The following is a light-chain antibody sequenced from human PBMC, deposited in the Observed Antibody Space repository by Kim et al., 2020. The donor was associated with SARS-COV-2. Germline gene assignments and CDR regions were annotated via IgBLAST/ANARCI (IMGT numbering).Light chain of an antibody. V-gene: IGLV7-43*01. J-gene: IGLJ3*02. CDR1: TGAVTSGYY. Sequence: PGGPVTLTCGSGTGAVTSGYYPNWFQQKPGQAPRALIYNTGNKYSWTPARFSGSLLGDKAALTLSNVQPEDEAEYYCLLFYGGAWVFGGGTQLTVL. CDR2: NTG. CDR3: LLFYGGAWV.